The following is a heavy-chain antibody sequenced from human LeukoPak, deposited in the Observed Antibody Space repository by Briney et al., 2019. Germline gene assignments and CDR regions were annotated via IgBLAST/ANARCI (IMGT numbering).Heavy chain of an antibody. CDR2: MNTDGTRI. J-gene: IGHJ4*02. Sequence: GGSLRLSCAASGYTFSRYWMHWVRQAPGKGLVWVSRMNTDGTRIDYADSVKGRFTISRDNAKDTLYLQMNSLGVDDTAVYFCASDFTGRDDYWGQGTLVSVSS. V-gene: IGHV3-74*01. CDR1: GYTFSRYW. CDR3: ASDFTGRDDY. D-gene: IGHD2-8*02.